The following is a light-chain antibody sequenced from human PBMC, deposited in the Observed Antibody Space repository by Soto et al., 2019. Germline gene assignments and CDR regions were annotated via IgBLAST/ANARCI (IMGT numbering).Light chain of an antibody. Sequence: QSVLTQPPSVSAAPGQTVTISCSGSSSNIGNNYVSWYQQLPGTAPKLLLYENNKRPSGIPDRFSGSKSGTSATLGITGLKTGDEADYYCGTWDSSLRAVVFGGGTKLTVL. CDR2: ENN. J-gene: IGLJ2*01. V-gene: IGLV1-51*02. CDR3: GTWDSSLRAVV. CDR1: SSNIGNNY.